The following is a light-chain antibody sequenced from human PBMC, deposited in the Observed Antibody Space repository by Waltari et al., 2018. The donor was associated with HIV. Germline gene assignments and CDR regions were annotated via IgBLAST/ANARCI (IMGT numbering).Light chain of an antibody. Sequence: IRMTQSPSSLSASTGDRVSITCRASQGISDFLAWYQQRPGKAPKLLIYAASTLQAGVPSRFRGAGAGTDFNLNISCLQHEDFATYYCQHYYDYPLTVGGGTKVEIK. CDR1: QGISDF. CDR3: QHYYDYPLT. J-gene: IGKJ4*01. CDR2: AAS. V-gene: IGKV1-8*01.